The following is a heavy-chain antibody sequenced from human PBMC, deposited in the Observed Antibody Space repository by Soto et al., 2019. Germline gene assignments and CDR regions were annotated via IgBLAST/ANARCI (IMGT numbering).Heavy chain of an antibody. Sequence: QITLKESGPTLVKPTQTLTLTCTFSGFSLSTSGVGVGWIRQPPGKALEWLALIYWNDDKRYSPSLKSRLTTTKKTDKKQLVLTMTNMEPVDTATYYRAHRRGKGTTIFRGAWFDPWGQGTLVTDSP. CDR3: AHRRGKGTTIFRGAWFDP. CDR1: GFSLSTSGVG. V-gene: IGHV2-5*01. D-gene: IGHD3-3*01. CDR2: IYWNDDK. J-gene: IGHJ5*02.